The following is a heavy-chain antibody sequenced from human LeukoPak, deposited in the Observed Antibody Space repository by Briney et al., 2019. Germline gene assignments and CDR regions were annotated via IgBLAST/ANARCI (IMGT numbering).Heavy chain of an antibody. CDR3: ARGLGYCTNGVCLNLGWFDP. V-gene: IGHV1-18*01. CDR1: GYTFTSYG. CDR2: ISAYNGNT. D-gene: IGHD2-8*01. J-gene: IGHJ5*02. Sequence: GASVKVSCKASGYTFTSYGISWVRQAPGQGLEWMGWISAYNGNTNYAQKLQGRVTMTTDTSTSTAYMELRSLRSDDTAVYYCARGLGYCTNGVCLNLGWFDPWGQGTLVTVSS.